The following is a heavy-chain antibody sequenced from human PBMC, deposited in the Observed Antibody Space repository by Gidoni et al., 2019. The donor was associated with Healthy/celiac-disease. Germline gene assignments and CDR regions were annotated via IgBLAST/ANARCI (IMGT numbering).Heavy chain of an antibody. CDR1: GGSITSGGYS. V-gene: IGHV4-31*03. J-gene: IGHJ4*02. CDR3: ARDSSSDYGVVSLGGIDY. D-gene: IGHD4-17*01. CDR2: IYYSGST. Sequence: QVQLQESGPGLVKPSPTLSLTCTVSGGSITSGGYSWSWIRQHPGKGLEWMGYIYYSGSTYYNPSLKSRVTISVDTSKNQFSLKLSSVTAADTAVYYCARDSSSDYGVVSLGGIDYWGQGTLVTVSS.